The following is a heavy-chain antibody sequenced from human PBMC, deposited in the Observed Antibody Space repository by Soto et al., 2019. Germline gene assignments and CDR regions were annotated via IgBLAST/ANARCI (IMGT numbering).Heavy chain of an antibody. CDR2: ISSTTNYI. J-gene: IGHJ4*02. CDR3: AIESEDLTSNFDY. Sequence: PGGSLRLSCAASGFTFTRYSMNWVRQAPGKGLEWVSSISSTTNYIYYGDSLKGRFTISRDNAKNSLYLEMNSLRAEDTAVYYCAIESEDLTSNFDYWGQGTVVTVSS. CDR1: GFTFTRYS. V-gene: IGHV3-21*06.